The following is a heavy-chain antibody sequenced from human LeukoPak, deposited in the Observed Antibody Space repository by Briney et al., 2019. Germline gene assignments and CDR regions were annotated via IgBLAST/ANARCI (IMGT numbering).Heavy chain of an antibody. D-gene: IGHD4-17*01. J-gene: IGHJ6*03. V-gene: IGHV3-23*01. CDR1: GFTFSSYA. CDR2: ISASGGTT. CDR3: AKLYGDYFYYYYMDV. Sequence: PGGSLRLSCAASGFTFSSYAMCWVRQAPGKGLEWVSAISASGGTTYYADSVNGRFTISRDNSKNTLYLQMNSLRAEDTAVYYCAKLYGDYFYYYYMDVWGKGTTVTVYS.